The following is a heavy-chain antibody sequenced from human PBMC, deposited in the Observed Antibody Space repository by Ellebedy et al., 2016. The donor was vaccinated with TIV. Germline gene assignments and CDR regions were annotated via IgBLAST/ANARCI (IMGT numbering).Heavy chain of an antibody. CDR3: ARWFGELLYVRWFDP. Sequence: SETLSLTCTVSGDSISRSSYYWGWIRQPPGKGLDWIGSIYYSGDTYYNPSLKSRITMSVDPSKNQFSLKLTSVTAADTAVYYCARWFGELLYVRWFDPWGQGTLVTVSS. D-gene: IGHD3-10*01. V-gene: IGHV4-39*01. CDR2: IYYSGDT. J-gene: IGHJ5*02. CDR1: GDSISRSSYY.